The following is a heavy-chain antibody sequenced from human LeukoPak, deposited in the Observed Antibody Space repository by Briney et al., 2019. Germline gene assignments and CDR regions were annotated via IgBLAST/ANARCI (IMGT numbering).Heavy chain of an antibody. CDR1: GFTFSSYW. J-gene: IGHJ6*03. V-gene: IGHV3-74*01. CDR2: INSDGSST. D-gene: IGHD6-13*01. CDR3: ARVYSSSWYRGGYYYMDV. Sequence: GGSLRLSCAASGFTFSSYWMHLVRQAPGKGLVWVSRINSDGSSTSYADSVKGRFTISRDKAKNTLYLQMNSLRAEDTAVYYCARVYSSSWYRGGYYYMDVWGKGTTVTVSS.